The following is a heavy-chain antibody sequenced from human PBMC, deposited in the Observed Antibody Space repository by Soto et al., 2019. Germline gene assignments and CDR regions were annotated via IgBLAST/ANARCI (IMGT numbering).Heavy chain of an antibody. CDR1: GYTFTSYG. V-gene: IGHV1-18*01. CDR2: ISAYNGNT. Sequence: QVQLVQSGAEVKKPGASVKVSCKASGYTFTSYGISWVRQAPGQGLEWMGWISAYNGNTNYAQKLQGTVTMTTDTSTSTAYMELRSLRSDDTAVYYCARVRYYYDSSGYYDPEDYFDYWGQGTLVTVSS. CDR3: ARVRYYYDSSGYYDPEDYFDY. J-gene: IGHJ4*02. D-gene: IGHD3-22*01.